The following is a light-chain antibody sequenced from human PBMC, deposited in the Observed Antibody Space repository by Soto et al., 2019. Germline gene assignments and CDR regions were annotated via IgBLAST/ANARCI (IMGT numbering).Light chain of an antibody. CDR1: SRDVGAYNL. CDR2: EVR. Sequence: QSVLTQPASVSGSPGQSITISCTGTSRDVGAYNLVSWYQQHPGKAPKLLIYEVRNRPSGISFRFSGSRSGNTASLTISGLLAEDEADYYCCSYAGSYTLIVFGTGTKVTVL. V-gene: IGLV2-14*01. J-gene: IGLJ1*01. CDR3: CSYAGSYTLIV.